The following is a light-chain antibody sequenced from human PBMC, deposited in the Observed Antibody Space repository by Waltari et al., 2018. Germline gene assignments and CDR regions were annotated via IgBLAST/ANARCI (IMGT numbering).Light chain of an antibody. CDR1: SSDVGDY. J-gene: IGLJ2*01. V-gene: IGLV2-8*01. CDR2: EVT. CDR3: SSYAGSNNLV. Sequence: QSALTQPPSASGSPGQSVTISCTGTSSDVGDYVSWYQQHPGKAPKLMISEVTKRPSGVPDPFSGSKSGNTASLTVSGLQAEDEADYYCSSYAGSNNLVFGGGTKLTVL.